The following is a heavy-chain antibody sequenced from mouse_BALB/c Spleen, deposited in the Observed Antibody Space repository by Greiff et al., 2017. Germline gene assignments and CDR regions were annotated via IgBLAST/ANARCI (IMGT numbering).Heavy chain of an antibody. V-gene: IGHV1-7*01. Sequence: QVQLQQSGAELAKPGASVKMSCKASGYTFTSYWMHWVKQRPGQGLEWIGYINPSTGYTEYNQKFKDKATLTADKSSSTAYMQLSSLTSEDSAVYYCARYYGNFEGHFDVWGAGTTVTVSS. D-gene: IGHD2-1*01. CDR3: ARYYGNFEGHFDV. CDR2: INPSTGYT. CDR1: GYTFTSYW. J-gene: IGHJ1*01.